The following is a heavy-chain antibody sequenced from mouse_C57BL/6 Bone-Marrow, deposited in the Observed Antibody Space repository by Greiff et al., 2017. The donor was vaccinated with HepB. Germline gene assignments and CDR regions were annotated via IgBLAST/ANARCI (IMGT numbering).Heavy chain of an antibody. D-gene: IGHD2-4*01. CDR3: TLYYDYALGAMDY. J-gene: IGHJ4*01. Sequence: EVQLQQSGAELVRPGASVKLSCTASGFNIKDDYMHWVKQRPEQGLEWIGWIDPENGDTEYASKFQGKATITADTSSNTAYLQLSSLTSEDTAVYYCTLYYDYALGAMDYWGQGTSVTVSS. V-gene: IGHV14-4*01. CDR1: GFNIKDDY. CDR2: IDPENGDT.